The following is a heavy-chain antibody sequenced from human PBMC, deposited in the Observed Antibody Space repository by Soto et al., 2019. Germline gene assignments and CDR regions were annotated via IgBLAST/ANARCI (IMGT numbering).Heavy chain of an antibody. J-gene: IGHJ5*02. CDR3: ARGLSVGQWLARGIQNWFDP. Sequence: SETLSLTCAVYGGSFSGYYWSWIRQPPGKGLEWIGEINHSGSTNYNPSLKSRVTISVDTSKNQFSLKLSSVTAADTAVYYCARGLSVGQWLARGIQNWFDPWGQGSLVTVSS. CDR2: INHSGST. D-gene: IGHD6-19*01. CDR1: GGSFSGYY. V-gene: IGHV4-34*01.